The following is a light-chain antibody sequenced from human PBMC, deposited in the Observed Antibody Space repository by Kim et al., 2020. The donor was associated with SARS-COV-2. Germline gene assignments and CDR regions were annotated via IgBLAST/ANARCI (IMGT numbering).Light chain of an antibody. CDR1: NIGSKS. V-gene: IGLV3-21*04. Sequence: SYELTQPPSVSVAPGKTARITCGGNNIGSKSVDWYQQKPGQAPVLVIYYDSDRPSGIPERFSGSNSGNTATLTISRVEAWDEADYYCQVWDSSSDHWVFG. CDR3: QVWDSSSDHWV. CDR2: YDS. J-gene: IGLJ3*02.